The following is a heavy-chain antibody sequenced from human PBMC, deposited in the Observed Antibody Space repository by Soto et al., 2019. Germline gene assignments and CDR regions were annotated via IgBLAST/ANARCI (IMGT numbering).Heavy chain of an antibody. CDR3: ALRLEGKRYGMDV. V-gene: IGHV5-10-1*01. J-gene: IGHJ6*01. D-gene: IGHD3-10*01. CDR1: GYDFNNYW. Sequence: GQSLKISCTGYGYDFNNYWINWVRQLPGKGLEWMGRIDPSDSYISYSPSFEGHVTISVDKYINTAYLQWSDLKASDSGKYFCALRLEGKRYGMDVWGQGSTVT. CDR2: IDPSDSYI.